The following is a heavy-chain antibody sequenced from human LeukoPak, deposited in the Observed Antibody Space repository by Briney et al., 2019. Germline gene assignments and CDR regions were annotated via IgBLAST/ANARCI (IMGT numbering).Heavy chain of an antibody. J-gene: IGHJ5*02. CDR2: INHSGST. Sequence: NPSETLSLTCAVYGGSFSGYYWSWIRQPPGKGLEWIGEINHSGSTNYNPSLKSRVTISVDTSKNQFSLKLSSVTAADTAVYYCASSAAADCSSTSCQRSWFDPWGQGTLVTVSS. D-gene: IGHD2-2*01. V-gene: IGHV4-34*01. CDR1: GGSFSGYY. CDR3: ASSAAADCSSTSCQRSWFDP.